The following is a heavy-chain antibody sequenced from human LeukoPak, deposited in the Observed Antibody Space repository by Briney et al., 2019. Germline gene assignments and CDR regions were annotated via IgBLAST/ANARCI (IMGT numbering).Heavy chain of an antibody. V-gene: IGHV3-21*01. CDR2: ISSSSSYI. D-gene: IGHD3-22*01. J-gene: IGHJ4*02. Sequence: GSLRLSCAASGFTFSSYSMNWVRQAPGKGRGWGSSISSSSSYIYYADSVKGRFTISRDDAKNSLYLQMNSLRAEDTAVYYCARVPPSYYDSSGYYRYYFDYWGQGTLVTVSS. CDR3: ARVPPSYYDSSGYYRYYFDY. CDR1: GFTFSSYS.